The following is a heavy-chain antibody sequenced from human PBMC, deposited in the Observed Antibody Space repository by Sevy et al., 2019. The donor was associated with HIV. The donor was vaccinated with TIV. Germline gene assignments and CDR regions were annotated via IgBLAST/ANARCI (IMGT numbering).Heavy chain of an antibody. J-gene: IGHJ6*02. CDR3: AKDLKPRYCSGGSCYRLGHGMDV. V-gene: IGHV3-30*18. Sequence: GGSLRLSCAASGFTFSSYGMHWVRQAPGKGLEWVAVISYDGSNKYYADSVKGRFTISRDNSKNTLYLQMNSLRAEDPAVYYCAKDLKPRYCSGGSCYRLGHGMDVWGQGTTVTVSS. D-gene: IGHD2-15*01. CDR2: ISYDGSNK. CDR1: GFTFSSYG.